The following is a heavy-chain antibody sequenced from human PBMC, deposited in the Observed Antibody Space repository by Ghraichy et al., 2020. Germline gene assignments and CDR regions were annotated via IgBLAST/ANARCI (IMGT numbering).Heavy chain of an antibody. J-gene: IGHJ4*02. CDR2: INSDGSTT. Sequence: GGSLRLSCTASGFTFSSYWMHWVRQAPGKGLVWVSRINSDGSTTIYADSVKGRFTISRDNAKNTLYRQMNSLRAEDTAVYYCARENISPDYWGQGTLVTVSS. CDR3: ARENISPDY. CDR1: GFTFSSYW. V-gene: IGHV3-74*01.